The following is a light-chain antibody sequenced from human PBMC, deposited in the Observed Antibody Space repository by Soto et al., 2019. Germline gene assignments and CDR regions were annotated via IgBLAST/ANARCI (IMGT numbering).Light chain of an antibody. V-gene: IGKV3-15*01. CDR2: GAS. J-gene: IGKJ3*01. Sequence: EIVMTQSPATLSVSPGERATLSCRASQSVSSNLAWYQQKPGQAPRLLIYGASTRATGIPARFSGSGSGTELTLTISSLQSEDFAVYYCQQYNNWPGTFGPGNKVDIK. CDR3: QQYNNWPGT. CDR1: QSVSSN.